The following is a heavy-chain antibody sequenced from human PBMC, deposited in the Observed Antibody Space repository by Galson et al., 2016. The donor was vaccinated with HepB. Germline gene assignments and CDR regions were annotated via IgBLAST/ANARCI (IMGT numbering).Heavy chain of an antibody. V-gene: IGHV1-18*04. Sequence: SVKVSCKASGYTFTNYGINWVRQAPGQGLEWMGWISAYNGNTKYAQKFQGRVTMTTDTSTSTAYMELRSLRSDDTAVYYCARSVNSSGYYFYFDYWGQGTLVTVSS. D-gene: IGHD3-22*01. J-gene: IGHJ4*02. CDR3: ARSVNSSGYYFYFDY. CDR2: ISAYNGNT. CDR1: GYTFTNYG.